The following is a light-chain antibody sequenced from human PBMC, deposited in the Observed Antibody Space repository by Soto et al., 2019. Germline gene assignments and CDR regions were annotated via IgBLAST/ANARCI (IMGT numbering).Light chain of an antibody. CDR3: HQYYSSPQT. Sequence: DIVMTQSPDSLAVSLGERATINCKSNQSVLDRSNNKDYLAWYQQRPGQPPKLIIHWSSVRASGVPDRFSGSGSETDFTLTISGLQTEDVAVYYCHQYYSSPQTFGQGTKVDIK. CDR2: WSS. CDR1: QSVLDRSNNKDY. V-gene: IGKV4-1*01. J-gene: IGKJ2*01.